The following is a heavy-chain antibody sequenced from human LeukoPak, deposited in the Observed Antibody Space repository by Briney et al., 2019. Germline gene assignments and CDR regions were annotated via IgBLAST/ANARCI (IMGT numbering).Heavy chain of an antibody. CDR2: ISYDGSNK. CDR3: AREDDSSGYNFDY. Sequence: PVRSLRLSCAASGFTFSSYAMHWVRQAPGKGLEWVAVISYDGSNKYYADSVKGRFTISRDNSKNTLYLQMNSLRAEDTAVYYCAREDDSSGYNFDYWGQGTLVTVSS. CDR1: GFTFSSYA. V-gene: IGHV3-30*04. J-gene: IGHJ4*02. D-gene: IGHD3-22*01.